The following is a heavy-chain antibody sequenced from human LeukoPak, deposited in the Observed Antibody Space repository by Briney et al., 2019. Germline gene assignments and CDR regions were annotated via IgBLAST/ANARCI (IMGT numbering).Heavy chain of an antibody. CDR3: ARGSSSWYNWFDP. Sequence: SETLSLTCAVYGGSFSGYYWSWIRQPPGKGLEWIGEISHGGSTNYNPSLKSRVTISVDTSKNQFSLKLSSVTAADTAVYYCARGSSSWYNWFDPWGQGTLVTVSS. J-gene: IGHJ5*02. D-gene: IGHD6-13*01. CDR1: GGSFSGYY. V-gene: IGHV4-34*01. CDR2: ISHGGST.